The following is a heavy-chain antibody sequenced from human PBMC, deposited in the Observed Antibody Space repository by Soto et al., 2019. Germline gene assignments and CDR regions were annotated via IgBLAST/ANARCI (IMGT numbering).Heavy chain of an antibody. Sequence: SETLSLTCTVSGGSVSSSSSYQWVWIRQPPGKGLEWIGNVYYNGNTYYNPSLKSRLTISVDTSNNQFSLKVKSVTAADTAVYYCARLSGSYNDRYFDYWGQGTLVTVSS. D-gene: IGHD1-26*01. CDR3: ARLSGSYNDRYFDY. V-gene: IGHV4-39*01. J-gene: IGHJ4*02. CDR2: VYYNGNT. CDR1: GGSVSSSSSY.